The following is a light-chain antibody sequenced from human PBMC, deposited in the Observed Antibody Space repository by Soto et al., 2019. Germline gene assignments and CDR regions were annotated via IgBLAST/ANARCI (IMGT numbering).Light chain of an antibody. CDR3: TSYAGSTFYV. J-gene: IGLJ1*01. Sequence: QSALTQPPSASGSPGQSVTISCTGTSSDVGGYNYVSWFQQHPGKAPKLMIYEVSKRPSGVPDRSSGSKSGNTASLTVSGLQAEDEADYYCTSYAGSTFYVFGTGTKVTV. CDR1: SSDVGGYNY. V-gene: IGLV2-8*01. CDR2: EVS.